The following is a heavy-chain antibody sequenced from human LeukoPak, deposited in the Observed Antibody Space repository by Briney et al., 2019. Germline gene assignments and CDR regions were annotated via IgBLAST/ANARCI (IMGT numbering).Heavy chain of an antibody. CDR1: GGTFSSYA. CDR2: IIPIFGTA. V-gene: IGHV1-69*06. J-gene: IGHJ5*02. CDR3: ARWVALDLNWFDP. D-gene: IGHD2-15*01. Sequence: SVKVSCKASGGTFSSYAISWVRQAPGQGLEWMGGIIPIFGTANYAQKFQGRVTITADKSTSTAYMELSSLRSEDTAVYYCARWVALDLNWFDPWGQGTLVTVSS.